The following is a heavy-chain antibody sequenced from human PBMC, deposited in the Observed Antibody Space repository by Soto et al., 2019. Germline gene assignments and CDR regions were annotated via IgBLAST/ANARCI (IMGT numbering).Heavy chain of an antibody. CDR2: ISYDGSTK. CDR3: EILTTVTTY. V-gene: IGHV3-30-3*01. CDR1: GFTFSSYA. D-gene: IGHD4-17*01. J-gene: IGHJ4*02. Sequence: QVQLVESGGGVVQPGRSLRLSCAASGFTFSSYALHWVRQAPGKGLEWVTIISYDGSTKYYTDSVKGRFTISRDNSKNTLYLQMNSLRAEDTAMYYCEILTTVTTYWGQGTLVTVSS.